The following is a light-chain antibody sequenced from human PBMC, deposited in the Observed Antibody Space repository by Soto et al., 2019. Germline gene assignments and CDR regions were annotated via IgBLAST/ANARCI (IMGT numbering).Light chain of an antibody. CDR3: CSCAGSSTFVP. Sequence: QSALTQPASVSGSPGQSITISCAGHSSDVGSYNLVSWYQQHPGKAPQLMIFEVNKRPSGVSDRFSGSKSGNTASLTISGLQAEDEADYYCCSCAGSSTFVPFGGGTKLTVL. CDR2: EVN. J-gene: IGLJ2*01. V-gene: IGLV2-23*02. CDR1: SSDVGSYNL.